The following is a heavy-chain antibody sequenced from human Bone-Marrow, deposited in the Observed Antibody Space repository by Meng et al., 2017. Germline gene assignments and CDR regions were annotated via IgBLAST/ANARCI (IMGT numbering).Heavy chain of an antibody. Sequence: VQLQGSGPGLVNPAQSPALTCSVSGGSINSAGYYWSWIRQHPGKGLEWIGYIYYTENTYYNPSLKSPMTISLDKSKNQFSLKLNSVTVADTAVYYCARGRASCSSGGCSLGWFDPWGQGTLVTVSS. CDR3: ARGRASCSSGGCSLGWFDP. CDR2: IYYTENT. V-gene: IGHV4-31*01. CDR1: GGSINSAGYY. D-gene: IGHD2-15*01. J-gene: IGHJ5*02.